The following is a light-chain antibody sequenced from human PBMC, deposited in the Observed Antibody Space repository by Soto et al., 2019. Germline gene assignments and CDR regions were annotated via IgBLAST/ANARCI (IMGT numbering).Light chain of an antibody. Sequence: EIVLTQSPATLSLSPGERATLSCRASQSVSSYLAWYQQKPGQAPRLLIYDASNRATGIPARFSGSGSGTDFTLTISSLETEDFAVYYCQQRSHWPLRTCGGGNKVEIK. V-gene: IGKV3-11*01. J-gene: IGKJ4*01. CDR2: DAS. CDR1: QSVSSY. CDR3: QQRSHWPLRT.